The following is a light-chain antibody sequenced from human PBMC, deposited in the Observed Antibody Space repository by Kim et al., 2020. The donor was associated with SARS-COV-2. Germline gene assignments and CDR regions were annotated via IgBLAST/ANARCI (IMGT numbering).Light chain of an antibody. CDR2: NAN. CDR3: LLMTGGVWV. V-gene: IGLV7-43*01. CDR1: TGTVISGYY. J-gene: IGLJ3*02. Sequence: QAVVTQEPSMTVSPGGTVTLTCASSTGTVISGYYPNWFQQKPGQAPRSLIYNANNKHSWTPARFSGSLLGGKAALTLSGVQPEDGAEYYCLLMTGGVWVFGGGTQLTVL.